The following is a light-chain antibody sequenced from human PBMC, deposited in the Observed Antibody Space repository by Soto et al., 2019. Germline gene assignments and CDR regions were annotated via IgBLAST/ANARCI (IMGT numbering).Light chain of an antibody. J-gene: IGKJ4*01. Sequence: DIQMTQSNSSLSESVGAGFTIXLRASQSISSYLNWYQQKLGRAPRLLIYDASSLESGVPSRFSGSGYGTEFTLTISSLQPDDFATYYCQQYNTYSSLTFGGGTKVDIK. CDR3: QQYNTYSSLT. CDR1: QSISSY. V-gene: IGKV1-5*01. CDR2: DAS.